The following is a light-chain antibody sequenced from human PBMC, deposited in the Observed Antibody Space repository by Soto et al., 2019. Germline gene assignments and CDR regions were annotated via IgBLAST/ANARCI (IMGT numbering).Light chain of an antibody. CDR2: DAS. Sequence: EIFLTQSPATVSLSTGERATLSCRASQSVSFYLAWYQQKPGQAPRLLIYDASNRATGIPARFSGSGSGTEFTLTISSLQPDDSATYYCQQYNNFPRTLGQGTKVDI. J-gene: IGKJ1*01. CDR3: QQYNNFPRT. V-gene: IGKV3-11*01. CDR1: QSVSFY.